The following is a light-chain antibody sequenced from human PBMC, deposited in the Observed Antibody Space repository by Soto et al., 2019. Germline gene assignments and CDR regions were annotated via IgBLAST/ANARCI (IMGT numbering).Light chain of an antibody. J-gene: IGLJ1*01. CDR3: SSYTSSSPLV. CDR2: EVS. V-gene: IGLV2-14*01. Sequence: QSALTQPASVSGSPGQSITISCTGTSSDVGCYNYVSWYQQHPGKAPKLMIYEVSNRPSGVSNRFSGSKSGNTASLTISGLQAEDAADYYCSSYTSSSPLVFGTGTKLTVL. CDR1: SSDVGCYNY.